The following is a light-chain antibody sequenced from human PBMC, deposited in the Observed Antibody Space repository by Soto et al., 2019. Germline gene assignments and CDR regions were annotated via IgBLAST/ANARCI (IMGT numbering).Light chain of an antibody. J-gene: IGKJ2*01. V-gene: IGKV3-20*01. CDR2: GAS. CDR3: QQYDSSPYT. Sequence: EIVLTQSPGTLSLSPGERATLSCRASQSVSSSYLAWYQQKPGQAPRLLIYGASSRATGIPDRFSGSGSETDFTITISRLEPEDFAVYYCQQYDSSPYTFGQGTNLEIK. CDR1: QSVSSSY.